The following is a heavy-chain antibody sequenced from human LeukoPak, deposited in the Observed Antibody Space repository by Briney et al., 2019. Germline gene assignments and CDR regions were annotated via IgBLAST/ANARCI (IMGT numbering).Heavy chain of an antibody. CDR3: AKPLEKYTYGGNFDY. Sequence: GGSLRPPCEASGFTFSSYAMSWVRQAPGKGLAWVSVISSSADSTYYADSVKGRFTISRDNSKNTLYLQMNNLRAEDTAVYYCAKPLEKYTYGGNFDYWGQGILVTVSS. D-gene: IGHD4-23*01. J-gene: IGHJ4*02. CDR2: ISSSADST. V-gene: IGHV3-23*01. CDR1: GFTFSSYA.